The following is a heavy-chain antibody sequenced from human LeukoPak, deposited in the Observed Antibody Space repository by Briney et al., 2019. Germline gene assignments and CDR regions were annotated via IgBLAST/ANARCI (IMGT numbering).Heavy chain of an antibody. CDR1: GFTFSSYA. CDR3: AKYWVDTVLVPFDY. CDR2: IIANGVNT. D-gene: IGHD5-18*01. Sequence: SGGSLRLSCAASGFTFSSYAMSWVRQAPGKGLEWVSGIIANGVNTYYADSVQGRFTISRDNSKNTLYLQMNSLRAGDTAVYYCAKYWVDTVLVPFDYWGQGTLVTVSS. V-gene: IGHV3-23*01. J-gene: IGHJ4*02.